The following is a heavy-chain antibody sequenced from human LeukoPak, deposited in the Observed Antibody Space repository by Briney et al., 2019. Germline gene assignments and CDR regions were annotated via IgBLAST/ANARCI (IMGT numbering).Heavy chain of an antibody. CDR2: FDPEDGET. V-gene: IGHV1-24*01. Sequence: ASVKVSCKVSGYTLTELSMHWVRQAPGKGLEWMGGFDPEDGETIYAQKFQGRVTMTEDTSTDTAYMELSSLRSEDTAVYSCRIAAAGNIDYWGQGTLVTVSS. CDR1: GYTLTELS. J-gene: IGHJ4*02. CDR3: RIAAAGNIDY. D-gene: IGHD6-13*01.